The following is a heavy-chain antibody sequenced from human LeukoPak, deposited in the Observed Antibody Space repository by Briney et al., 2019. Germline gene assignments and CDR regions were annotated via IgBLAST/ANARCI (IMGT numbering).Heavy chain of an antibody. D-gene: IGHD1-26*01. CDR1: GFTVSSNY. V-gene: IGHV3-23*01. CDR3: AKAPGMLHYSGSYS. J-gene: IGHJ4*02. CDR2: ISGSGGST. Sequence: PGGSLRLSCAASGFTVSSNYMSWVRQAPGKGLEWVSAISGSGGSTYYADSVKGRFTISRDNSKNTLYLQMNSLRAEDTAVYYCAKAPGMLHYSGSYSWGQGTLVTVSS.